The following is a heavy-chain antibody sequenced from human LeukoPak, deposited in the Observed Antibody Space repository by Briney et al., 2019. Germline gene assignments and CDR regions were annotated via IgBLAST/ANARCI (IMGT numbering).Heavy chain of an antibody. CDR1: GYTFTGYY. D-gene: IGHD6-13*01. CDR3: ATIIAAAGTF. CDR2: ISAYNGNT. Sequence: ASVKVSCKASGYTFTGYYMHWVRQAPGQGLEWMGWISAYNGNTNYAQKLQGRVTMTTDTSTSTAYMELRSLRSDDTAVYYCATIIAAAGTFGGQGTLVTVSS. J-gene: IGHJ4*02. V-gene: IGHV1-18*04.